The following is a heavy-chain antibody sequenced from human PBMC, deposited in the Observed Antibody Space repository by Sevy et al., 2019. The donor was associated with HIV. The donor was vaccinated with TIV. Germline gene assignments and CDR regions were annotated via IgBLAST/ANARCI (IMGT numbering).Heavy chain of an antibody. J-gene: IGHJ4*02. V-gene: IGHV1-2*02. Sequence: ASVKVSCKASGYTFTGYYMHWVRQAPGQGLEWMGWINPNSGGTNYAQKFQGRVTMTRDTSISTAYMELSRLRSDDTAVYHCARPYSSNSRTESSDDYWGQGTLVTVSS. CDR1: GYTFTGYY. D-gene: IGHD6-13*01. CDR2: INPNSGGT. CDR3: ARPYSSNSRTESSDDY.